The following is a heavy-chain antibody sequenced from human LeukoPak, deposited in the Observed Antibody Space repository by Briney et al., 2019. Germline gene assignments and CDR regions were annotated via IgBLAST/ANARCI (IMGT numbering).Heavy chain of an antibody. CDR2: ISAYNGNT. CDR1: GYTFTSYG. D-gene: IGHD5-18*01. CDR3: ARDKAPRYIYGLGL. Sequence: ASVKVSCKASGYTFTSYGISWVRQAPGQGLEWMGWISAYNGNTNYAQKLQGRVTMTKDTSTSAAYMELRSLRSDDTAVYYCARDKAPRYIYGLGLWGQGTLVTVSS. J-gene: IGHJ4*02. V-gene: IGHV1-18*01.